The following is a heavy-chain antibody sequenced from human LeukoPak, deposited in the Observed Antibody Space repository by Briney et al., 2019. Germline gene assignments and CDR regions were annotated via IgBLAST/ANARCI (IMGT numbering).Heavy chain of an antibody. Sequence: GGSLKPSFPPPEFTLVDPSMDGSRKAPGKGLRWVARIGKKTNGYTTEYAASVKGRFTVSRDDSTNSMYLQMNSLKTEDAAVYFCARTYSSNWDSTYFDYWGQGTLVTVSS. D-gene: IGHD1-1*01. J-gene: IGHJ4*02. CDR3: ARTYSSNWDSTYFDY. CDR2: IGKKTNGYTT. CDR1: EFTLVDPS. V-gene: IGHV3-72*01.